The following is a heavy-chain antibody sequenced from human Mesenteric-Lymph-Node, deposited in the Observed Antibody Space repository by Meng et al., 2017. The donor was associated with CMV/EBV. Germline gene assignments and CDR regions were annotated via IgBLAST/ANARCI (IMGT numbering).Heavy chain of an antibody. CDR2: INAGNGNT. V-gene: IGHV1-3*01. CDR1: TSYG. D-gene: IGHD3-22*01. CDR3: ATPPRPNSSYGSSGYYPLDY. Sequence: TSYGRHVRRHAAGQRLEWMGWINAGNGNTKSSQKFQGRVTLTTATSASTAYMELSRLRSADTAVYYCATPPRPNSSYGSSGYYPLDYWGQGTLVTVSS. J-gene: IGHJ4*02.